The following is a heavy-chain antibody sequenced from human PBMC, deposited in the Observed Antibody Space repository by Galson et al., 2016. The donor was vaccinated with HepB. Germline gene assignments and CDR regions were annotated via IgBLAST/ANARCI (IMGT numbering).Heavy chain of an antibody. Sequence: CAISGDSVSSNNAAWNWIRRSPSRGLEWLGRTYYRSGLISEYAVSLRGRLTISPDTSRNLESLTAADTAVYYCSKHPKSGQQLPLRPYWGQGILVTVSP. CDR2: TYYRSGLIS. J-gene: IGHJ4*02. D-gene: IGHD6-13*01. CDR3: SKHPKSGQQLPLRPY. V-gene: IGHV6-1*01. CDR1: GDSVSSNNAA.